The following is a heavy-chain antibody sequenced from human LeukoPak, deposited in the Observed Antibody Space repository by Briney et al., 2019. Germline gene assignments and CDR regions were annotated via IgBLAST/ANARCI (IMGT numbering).Heavy chain of an antibody. CDR3: ARSDYYGSGSYDY. V-gene: IGHV4-4*02. D-gene: IGHD3-10*01. CDR2: IYHSGST. J-gene: IGHJ4*02. CDR1: GGSISGSNW. Sequence: PSETLSLTCAVSGGSISGSNWWSWFRQPPGKGLEWVGEIYHSGSTNYNPSLKSRVTISVDKSKNQFSLKLSSVTAADTAVYYCARSDYYGSGSYDYWGQGTLVTVSS.